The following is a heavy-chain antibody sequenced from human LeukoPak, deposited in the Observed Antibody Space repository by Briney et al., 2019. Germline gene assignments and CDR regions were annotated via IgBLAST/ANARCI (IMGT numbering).Heavy chain of an antibody. Sequence: GGSLRLSCAASGFTFSSYDLNWVRQAPGKGLEWVSGISTSGGTTYYADSVKGRFTISRDNSKNTLYLQMNSLRAEDTAVYYCARRTIVPAGPSFDYWGQGTLVTVSS. V-gene: IGHV3-23*01. CDR3: ARRTIVPAGPSFDY. J-gene: IGHJ4*02. CDR1: GFTFSSYD. D-gene: IGHD2-2*01. CDR2: ISTSGGTT.